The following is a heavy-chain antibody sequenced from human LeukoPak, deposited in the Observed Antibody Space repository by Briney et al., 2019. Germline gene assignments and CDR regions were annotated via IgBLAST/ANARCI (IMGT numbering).Heavy chain of an antibody. D-gene: IGHD6-13*01. CDR2: INHSGST. J-gene: IGHJ4*02. V-gene: IGHV4-34*01. CDR3: ARSPVIAAAAYFDY. CDR1: GGSFSGYY. Sequence: SETLSLTCAVYGGSFSGYYWSWIRQPPGKGLEWIGEINHSGSTNYNPSLKSRVTISVDTSKNQFSLKLSSVTAADTAVYYCARSPVIAAAAYFDYWGQGTLVTVSS.